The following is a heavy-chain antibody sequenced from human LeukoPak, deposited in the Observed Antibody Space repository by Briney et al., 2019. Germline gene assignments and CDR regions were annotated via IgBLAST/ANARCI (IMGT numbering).Heavy chain of an antibody. D-gene: IGHD4-17*01. CDR3: ATHMSTVTTPFDY. J-gene: IGHJ4*02. Sequence: GGSLRLSCAASGFTFSNYAVSWVRQAPRKGLEWVSTVGGRSSGTYYADSVKGRFTISRDNSENTFYLQMNSLRVEDTAVYYCATHMSTVTTPFDYWGQGTLVTVSS. CDR1: GFTFSNYA. V-gene: IGHV3-23*01. CDR2: VGGRSSGT.